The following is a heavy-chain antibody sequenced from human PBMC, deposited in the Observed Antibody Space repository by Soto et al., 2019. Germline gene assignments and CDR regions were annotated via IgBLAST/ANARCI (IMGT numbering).Heavy chain of an antibody. J-gene: IGHJ4*02. CDR2: ISSSGSSI. Sequence: PGGSLRLSCAASGFTFSDNYMSWIRQAPGKGLEWVSYISSSGSSIYYADSVKGRFTISRDNAKNSLFLQMNSLRAEDTAVYYCAKEGLGRTPGNSPTFDYWGQGXLVTVS. V-gene: IGHV3-11*01. CDR3: AKEGLGRTPGNSPTFDY. CDR1: GFTFSDNY. D-gene: IGHD1-1*01.